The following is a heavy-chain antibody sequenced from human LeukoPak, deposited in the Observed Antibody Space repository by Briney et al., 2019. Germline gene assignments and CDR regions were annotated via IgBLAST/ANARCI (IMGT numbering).Heavy chain of an antibody. CDR3: ARPMVRGVPISGYDY. J-gene: IGHJ4*02. CDR1: GYTFTSYG. CDR2: IIPIFGTA. V-gene: IGHV1-69*13. D-gene: IGHD3-10*01. Sequence: SVKVSCKASGYTFTSYGISWVRQAPGQGLEWMGGIIPIFGTANYAQKFQGRVTITADESTSTAYMELSSLRSEDTAVYYCARPMVRGVPISGYDYWGQGTLVTVSS.